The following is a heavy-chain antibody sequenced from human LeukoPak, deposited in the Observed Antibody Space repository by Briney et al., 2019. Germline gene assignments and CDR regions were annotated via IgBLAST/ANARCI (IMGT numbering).Heavy chain of an antibody. V-gene: IGHV3-7*05. CDR2: IKQDGAEK. J-gene: IGHJ3*02. D-gene: IGHD1-26*01. Sequence: GGSLRLSCVASGFAFNMYSMSWVRQAPGEGLEWVANIKQDGAEKYFLDSVKGRFTISRDNARKSLNLQMNSLRAEDTALYYCVRGRGAIWGQGTMLTVSS. CDR3: VRGRGAI. CDR1: GFAFNMYS.